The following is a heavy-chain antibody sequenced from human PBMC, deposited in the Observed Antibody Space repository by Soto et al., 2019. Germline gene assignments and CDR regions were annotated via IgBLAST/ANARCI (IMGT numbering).Heavy chain of an antibody. CDR2: ISSTTNYI. CDR1: GFTFTRYS. J-gene: IGHJ4*02. CDR3: ARESEDLTSNFDY. V-gene: IGHV3-21*06. Sequence: GGSLRLSCAASGFTFTRYSMNWVRQAPGKGLEWVSSISSTTNYIYSGDSMKGRFTISRDNAKNSLYLEMNSLSAADTAVYYCARESEDLTSNFDYWGQGTLVTVSS.